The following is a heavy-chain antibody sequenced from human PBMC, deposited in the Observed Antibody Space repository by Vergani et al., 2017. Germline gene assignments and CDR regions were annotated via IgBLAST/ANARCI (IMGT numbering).Heavy chain of an antibody. CDR2: ISSSSSYI. J-gene: IGHJ4*02. D-gene: IGHD5-18*01. CDR1: GFTFSNAW. CDR3: ASYVDTAMK. V-gene: IGHV3-21*05. Sequence: EVQLVESGGGLVKPGGSLRLSCAASGFTFSNAWMSWVRQAPGKGLEWVSYISSSSSYIYYADSVKGRFTISRDNAKNSLYLQMNSLRAEDTAVYYCASYVDTAMKWGQGTLVTVSS.